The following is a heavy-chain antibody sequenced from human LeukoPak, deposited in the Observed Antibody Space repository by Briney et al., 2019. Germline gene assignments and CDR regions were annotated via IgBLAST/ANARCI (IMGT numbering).Heavy chain of an antibody. J-gene: IGHJ5*02. V-gene: IGHV1-46*01. CDR1: GYTFISYY. Sequence: ASVKASCKTSGYTFISYYIYWVRQAPGQGLECVGIINPSGGGTNYGQKFQGRVTMTSDMSTSTVYMELSSLRSEDTAVYYCARLIRVAMVRGVIQGSWFDPWGQGTLVTVSS. CDR2: INPSGGGT. D-gene: IGHD3-10*01. CDR3: ARLIRVAMVRGVIQGSWFDP.